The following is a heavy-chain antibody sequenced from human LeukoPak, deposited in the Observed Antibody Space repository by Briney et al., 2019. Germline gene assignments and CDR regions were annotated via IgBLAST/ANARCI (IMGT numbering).Heavy chain of an antibody. CDR3: AKTGYYYDRSDYYYDRSRYFDL. V-gene: IGHV3-23*01. J-gene: IGHJ2*01. CDR1: GFTFSSYG. D-gene: IGHD3-22*01. CDR2: ISGSGGST. Sequence: GGSLRLSCAASGFTFSSYGMSWVRQAPGKGLKWVSDISGSGGSTYYADSVKGRFTISRDNSKNTLYLQMNSLRAEDTAVYYCAKTGYYYDRSDYYYDRSRYFDLWGRGTLVTVSS.